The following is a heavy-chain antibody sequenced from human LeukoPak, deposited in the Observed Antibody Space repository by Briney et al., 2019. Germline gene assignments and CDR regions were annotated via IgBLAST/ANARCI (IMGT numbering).Heavy chain of an antibody. CDR1: GFTLSSYA. J-gene: IGHJ4*02. Sequence: GGSLRLSCAASGFTLSSYAMSWVRQAPGKGLEWVSSISSSGGSTNYADPAKGRFTISRDNSNNTLFLQMNSLRAEYTAVYYCAKDKTRIDSSFDYWGQGTLVTVSS. D-gene: IGHD3-22*01. CDR2: ISSSGGST. V-gene: IGHV3-23*01. CDR3: AKDKTRIDSSFDY.